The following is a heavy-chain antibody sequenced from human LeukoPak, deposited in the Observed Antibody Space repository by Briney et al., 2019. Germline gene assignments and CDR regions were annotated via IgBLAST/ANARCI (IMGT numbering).Heavy chain of an antibody. J-gene: IGHJ4*02. D-gene: IGHD5-24*01. CDR1: GFIFDDYA. CDR2: ISWNSGSI. Sequence: GGSLRLSCAASGFIFDDYAMHWVRQAPGKGLEWVSGISWNSGSIGYADSAKGRFTISRDNAKNSLYLQMNSLRAEDTALHYCAKGYRKGRWLPLDYWGQGTLVTVSS. CDR3: AKGYRKGRWLPLDY. V-gene: IGHV3-9*01.